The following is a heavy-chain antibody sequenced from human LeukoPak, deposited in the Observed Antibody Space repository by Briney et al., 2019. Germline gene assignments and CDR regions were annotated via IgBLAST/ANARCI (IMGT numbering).Heavy chain of an antibody. CDR2: MHYSGSP. CDR1: GDSISRSTYY. V-gene: IGHV4-39*01. J-gene: IGHJ2*01. CDR3: ARYSTIGAGGRGWYFDL. Sequence: PSETLTLTCTVSGDSISRSTYYWGWIRQPPGKGLEWIGNMHYSGSPNYNPSLRGRVTMSGDTSNNQLSLKLNSVTAADTAMYYCARYSTIGAGGRGWYFDLWGRGTLVTVSS. D-gene: IGHD6-13*01.